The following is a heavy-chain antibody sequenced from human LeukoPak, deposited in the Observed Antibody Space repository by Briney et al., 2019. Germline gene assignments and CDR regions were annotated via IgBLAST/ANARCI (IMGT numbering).Heavy chain of an antibody. V-gene: IGHV3-30*18. Sequence: PGRSLRLSCAASGFTFSSYGMHWVRQAPGKGLEWVAVISYDGSNKYYADSVKGRFTISRDNSKNTLYLQMNSLRAEDTAVYYCAKDWRGTAAWGAFDIWGQGTMVTVSS. CDR2: ISYDGSNK. D-gene: IGHD6-13*01. CDR3: AKDWRGTAAWGAFDI. CDR1: GFTFSSYG. J-gene: IGHJ3*02.